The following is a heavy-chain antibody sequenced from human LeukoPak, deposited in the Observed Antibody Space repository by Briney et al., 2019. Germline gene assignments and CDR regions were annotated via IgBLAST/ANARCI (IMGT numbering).Heavy chain of an antibody. J-gene: IGHJ4*02. Sequence: GGSLRLFCAASGFTFSIYAMSWVRQAPGKGLEGVSAISGSGGSTYYADSVRGRFTISRENSKNTLYLQMNSLRAEDTAVPSCADTAMAGGFHYWGQGTLVTVPS. D-gene: IGHD5-18*01. CDR2: ISGSGGST. V-gene: IGHV3-23*01. CDR1: GFTFSIYA. CDR3: ADTAMAGGFHY.